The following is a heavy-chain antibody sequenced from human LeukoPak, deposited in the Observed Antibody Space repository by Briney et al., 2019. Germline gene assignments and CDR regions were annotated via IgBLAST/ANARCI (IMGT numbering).Heavy chain of an antibody. D-gene: IGHD4-17*01. J-gene: IGHJ5*02. Sequence: PGGSLRLSCAASGFIFGNYGMSWVRQAPGKGLEWVAHIKQDGSERFYMDSVKGRFTISRGNARNSLHLQMNSLRAEDTGVFYCARGIDYGWFDPWGQGTLVTVSS. CDR1: GFIFGNYG. CDR3: ARGIDYGWFDP. CDR2: IKQDGSER. V-gene: IGHV3-7*01.